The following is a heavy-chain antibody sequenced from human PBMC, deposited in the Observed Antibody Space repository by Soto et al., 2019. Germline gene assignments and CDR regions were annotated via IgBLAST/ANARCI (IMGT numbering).Heavy chain of an antibody. CDR1: GYSFSSYW. CDR3: ARHHGSPGSYFGMDV. J-gene: IGHJ6*02. Sequence: GESLKISCKGAGYSFSSYWINWVRQMPGKGLEWMGIIYPGDSDTRYSPSFQGQVTISADKSISTAYLQWRSLKASDTAMYYCARHHGSPGSYFGMDVWGQGTKVTVS. CDR2: IYPGDSDT. V-gene: IGHV5-51*01. D-gene: IGHD6-13*01.